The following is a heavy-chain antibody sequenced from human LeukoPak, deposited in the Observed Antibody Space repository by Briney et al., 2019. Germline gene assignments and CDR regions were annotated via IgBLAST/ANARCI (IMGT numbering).Heavy chain of an antibody. CDR2: MNPNSDNT. Sequence: ASVKVSCKASGYTFTSYDINWVRQATGQGLEWMGWMNPNSDNTGYAQKFQGRVTMTRNTSISTAYMELSSLRSEDTAVFYCARASGYEFDYWGQGTLVTVSS. CDR1: GYTFTSYD. J-gene: IGHJ4*02. D-gene: IGHD5-12*01. CDR3: ARASGYEFDY. V-gene: IGHV1-8*01.